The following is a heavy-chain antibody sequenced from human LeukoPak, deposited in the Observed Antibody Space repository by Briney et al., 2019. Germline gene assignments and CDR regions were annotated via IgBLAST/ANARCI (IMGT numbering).Heavy chain of an antibody. CDR2: IKQDGSEK. CDR3: AREVDDYSNVDYYYYYMDV. Sequence: PGGSLRLSCAASGFTFSGYWMSWVRQAPGKGLEWVTNIKQDGSEKYYVDSVKGRFTISRDNAKNSLYLQMNSLRAEDTAVYYCAREVDDYSNVDYYYYYMDVWGKGTTVTVSS. CDR1: GFTFSGYW. D-gene: IGHD4-11*01. J-gene: IGHJ6*03. V-gene: IGHV3-7*01.